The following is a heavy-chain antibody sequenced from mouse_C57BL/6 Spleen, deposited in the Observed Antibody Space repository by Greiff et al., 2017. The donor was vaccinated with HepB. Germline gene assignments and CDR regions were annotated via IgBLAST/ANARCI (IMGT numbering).Heavy chain of an antibody. D-gene: IGHD1-1*01. CDR3: TTGPTVVAPDY. V-gene: IGHV14-1*01. J-gene: IGHJ2*01. Sequence: DVQLQESGAELVRPGASVKLSCTASGFNIKDYYMHWVKQTPEQGLEWIGRIDPEDGDTEYAPKFQGKSTMTADTSSNTAYLQLSSLTSEDTAVYYCTTGPTVVAPDYWGQGTTLTVSS. CDR1: GFNIKDYY. CDR2: IDPEDGDT.